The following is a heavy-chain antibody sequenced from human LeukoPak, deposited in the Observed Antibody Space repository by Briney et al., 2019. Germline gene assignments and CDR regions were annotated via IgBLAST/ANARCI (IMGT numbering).Heavy chain of an antibody. V-gene: IGHV1-18*04. J-gene: IGHJ3*02. CDR2: ISAYNGNT. D-gene: IGHD3-9*01. CDR1: GYTFTSYG. CDR3: ARRIEVDILTGYSNGLVSFGI. Sequence: ASVKVSCKASGYTFTSYGISWVRQAPGQGLEWMGWISAYNGNTNYAQKLQGRVTMTTDTSTSTAYMELRSLRSDDTAVYYCARRIEVDILTGYSNGLVSFGIWGQGTMVTVSS.